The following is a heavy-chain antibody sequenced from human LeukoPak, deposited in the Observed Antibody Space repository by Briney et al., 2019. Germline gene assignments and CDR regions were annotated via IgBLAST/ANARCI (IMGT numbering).Heavy chain of an antibody. CDR1: GGSISSYY. CDR3: ARVGDYGDY. CDR2: IYYSGST. Sequence: SETLPLPCTVSGGSISSYYWSWIRQPPGKGLEWIGYIYYSGSTNYNPSLKSRVTISVDTSKNQFSLKLSSVTAADTAVYYCARVGDYGDYWGQGTLVTVSS. D-gene: IGHD4-17*01. J-gene: IGHJ4*02. V-gene: IGHV4-59*01.